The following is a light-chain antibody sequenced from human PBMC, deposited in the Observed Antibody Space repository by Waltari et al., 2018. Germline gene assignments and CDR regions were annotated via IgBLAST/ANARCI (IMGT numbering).Light chain of an antibody. CDR1: QSRLHSNGYNY. CDR2: LGS. CDR3: MQALQTPRT. V-gene: IGKV2-28*01. J-gene: IGKJ3*01. Sequence: DIVMTQSPLSLPVTPGEPASISCRSSQSRLHSNGYNYLDWYLQKPGQSPQLLIYLGSNRASGVPDRFSGSGSGTDVTLKISRVEAEDVGVYYCMQALQTPRTFGPGTKVDIK.